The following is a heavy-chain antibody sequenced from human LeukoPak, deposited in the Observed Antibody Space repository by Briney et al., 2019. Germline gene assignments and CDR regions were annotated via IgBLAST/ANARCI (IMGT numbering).Heavy chain of an antibody. V-gene: IGHV3-23*01. Sequence: GGSLRLSCAASGFTFSSYAMSWVRQAPGKGLEWVSAISGSGGSTYYADSVKGRFTISRENSKNTLYLQMKSLRAEDTSVYYCATESLDRIVGAPYPFDYWGQGTLVTVSS. J-gene: IGHJ4*02. CDR3: ATESLDRIVGAPYPFDY. CDR2: ISGSGGST. D-gene: IGHD1-26*01. CDR1: GFTFSSYA.